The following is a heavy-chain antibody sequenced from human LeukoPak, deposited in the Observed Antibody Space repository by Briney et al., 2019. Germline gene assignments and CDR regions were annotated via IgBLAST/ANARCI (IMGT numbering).Heavy chain of an antibody. Sequence: SETLSLTCTVSGGSIGSYYWNWIRQPPGKGLEWIGYIYSSGSTNYNPSLESRVTISVDTSKNQISLKLSSVTAADTAVYYCARNDILTGYYMGAFDYWGQGTLVTVSS. CDR1: GGSIGSYY. V-gene: IGHV4-4*09. J-gene: IGHJ4*02. CDR2: IYSSGST. CDR3: ARNDILTGYYMGAFDY. D-gene: IGHD3-9*01.